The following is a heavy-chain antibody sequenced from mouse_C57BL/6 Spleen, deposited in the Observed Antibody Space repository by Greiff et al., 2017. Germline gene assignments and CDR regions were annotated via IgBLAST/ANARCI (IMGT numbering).Heavy chain of an antibody. V-gene: IGHV1-85*01. CDR1: GYTFTSYD. J-gene: IGHJ4*01. CDR2: IYPRAGST. Sequence: VQLQQSGPELVKPGASVKLSCKASGYTFTSYDINWVKQRPGQGLEWIGWIYPRAGSTKYNEKFKGKATLTVDTSSSTAYMELHSLTSEDSAVYFCVTFYGNLYAMDYWGQGTSVTVSS. D-gene: IGHD2-10*01. CDR3: VTFYGNLYAMDY.